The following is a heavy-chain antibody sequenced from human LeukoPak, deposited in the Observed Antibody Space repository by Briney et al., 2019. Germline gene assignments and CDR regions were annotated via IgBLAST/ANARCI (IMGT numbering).Heavy chain of an antibody. D-gene: IGHD6-19*01. CDR1: GFTFSSYE. Sequence: PGGSLRLSCAASGFTFSSYEMNWVRQAPGKGLEWVSYISSSGSTIYYADSVKGRFTISRDNAKNSLYLQMNSLRAEDTAVYYCAREGRGWPLEDYWGQGTLITVSS. V-gene: IGHV3-48*03. CDR3: AREGRGWPLEDY. J-gene: IGHJ4*02. CDR2: ISSSGSTI.